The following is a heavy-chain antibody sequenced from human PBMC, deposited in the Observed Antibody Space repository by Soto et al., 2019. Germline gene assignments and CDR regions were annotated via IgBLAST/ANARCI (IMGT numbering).Heavy chain of an antibody. Sequence: QVHLVESGGGVVQPGRSLRLSCAASGFTFSNYGMHWVRQAPGKGLEWMGVISYEGSEKYYAGSVKGRFTISRDNSKNTLYLQMDTLRAEDTAIYYCVKDMGAAAGVDYWGQGILVTVSS. CDR2: ISYEGSEK. CDR3: VKDMGAAAGVDY. CDR1: GFTFSNYG. J-gene: IGHJ4*02. V-gene: IGHV3-30*18. D-gene: IGHD6-13*01.